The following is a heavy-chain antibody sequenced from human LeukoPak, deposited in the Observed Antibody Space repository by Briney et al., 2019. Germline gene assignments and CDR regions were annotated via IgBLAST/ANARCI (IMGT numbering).Heavy chain of an antibody. CDR1: GDSISRYY. D-gene: IGHD1-26*01. J-gene: IGHJ4*02. V-gene: IGHV4-59*08. Sequence: SETLSLTCSVSGDSISRYYWTWIRQPPGKGLEFLGYMYFSGTTSYNPSLKSRVTMSVDTSKNQFSLKLSSVTAADTAVYYCAGILDEWGFGKVDYWGQGILVIVSS. CDR3: AGILDEWGFGKVDY. CDR2: MYFSGTT.